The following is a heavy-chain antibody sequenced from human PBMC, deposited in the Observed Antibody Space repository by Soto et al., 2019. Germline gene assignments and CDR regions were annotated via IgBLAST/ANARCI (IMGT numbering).Heavy chain of an antibody. CDR3: ARMATFGSLNWFDP. D-gene: IGHD3-16*01. CDR2: MNAGSGDT. Sequence: PVEVASTASGYSVTNYEVEWVLKATGQGLEWMGWMNAGSGDTGYAQKFQGRVSMTRDISTATAYMELSSLRSDDTATYYCARMATFGSLNWFDPWGQGTLVPVSS. CDR1: GYSVTNYE. V-gene: IGHV1-8*01. J-gene: IGHJ5*02.